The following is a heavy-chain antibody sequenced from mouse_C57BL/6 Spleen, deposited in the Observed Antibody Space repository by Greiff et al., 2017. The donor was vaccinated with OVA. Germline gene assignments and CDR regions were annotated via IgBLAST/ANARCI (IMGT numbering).Heavy chain of an antibody. J-gene: IGHJ2*01. D-gene: IGHD2-2*01. CDR1: GYAFSSSW. Sequence: QVQLQQSGPELVKPGASVKISCKASGYAFSSSWMNWVKQRPGKGLEWIGRIYPGDGDTNYNGKFKGKATLTADKSSSTAYMQLSSLTSEDSAVYFCAREEAMVTYAYWGQGTTLTVSS. CDR2: IYPGDGDT. V-gene: IGHV1-82*01. CDR3: AREEAMVTYAY.